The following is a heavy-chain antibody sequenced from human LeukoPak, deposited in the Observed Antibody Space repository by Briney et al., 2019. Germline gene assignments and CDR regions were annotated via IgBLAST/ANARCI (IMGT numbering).Heavy chain of an antibody. CDR2: ISSSSSYI. Sequence: GGSLRLSCAASGFTFSSYSMNWVRQAPGKGLEWVSSISSSSSYIYYADSVKGRFTISRDNSENTLYLQMNSLRAEDTAVYYCAKMDGSGSYREYNWFDPWGQGTLVTVSS. CDR3: AKMDGSGSYREYNWFDP. V-gene: IGHV3-21*01. CDR1: GFTFSSYS. D-gene: IGHD3-10*01. J-gene: IGHJ5*02.